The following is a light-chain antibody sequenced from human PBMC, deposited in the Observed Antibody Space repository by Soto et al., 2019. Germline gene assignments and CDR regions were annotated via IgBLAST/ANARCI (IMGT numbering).Light chain of an antibody. CDR3: QQYNNWPLT. CDR1: QSVSSD. J-gene: IGKJ4*01. V-gene: IGKV3-15*01. CDR2: GAS. Sequence: EIELTQSPVTLSVSPGERATLSCRASQSVSSDLAGFQQKPGQAPRLLIYGASTRATGIPARFSGSGSGTEFTLTISSLQSEDFAIYYCQQYNNWPLTFGGGTKVEIK.